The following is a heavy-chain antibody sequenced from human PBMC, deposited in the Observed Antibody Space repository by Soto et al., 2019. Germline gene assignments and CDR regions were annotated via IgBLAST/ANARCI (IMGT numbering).Heavy chain of an antibody. CDR2: ISYDGSNK. CDR1: GFTFSSYG. J-gene: IGHJ6*02. V-gene: IGHV3-30*18. CDR3: AKDLGVVIIPVIMDV. D-gene: IGHD3-3*01. Sequence: GGSLRLSCAASGFTFSSYGMHWVRQAPGKGLEWVAVISYDGSNKYYADSVKGRFTISRDNSKNTLYLKMNSLRAEDTAVYYCAKDLGVVIIPVIMDVWGQGTTVTVSS.